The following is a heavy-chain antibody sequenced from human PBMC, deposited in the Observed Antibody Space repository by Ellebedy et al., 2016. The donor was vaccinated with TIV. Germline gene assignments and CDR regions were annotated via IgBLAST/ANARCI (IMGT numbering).Heavy chain of an antibody. CDR3: ARDEMPPPIAAAGDYYYYGMDV. CDR1: GFTFSSYG. CDR2: IWYDGSNK. J-gene: IGHJ6*02. Sequence: PGGSLRLSCAASGFTFSSYGMHWVRRAPGTGLEWVAVIWYDGSNKYYADSVKGRFTISRDNSKNTLYLQMNSLRAEDTAVYYCARDEMPPPIAAAGDYYYYGMDVWGQGTTVTV. V-gene: IGHV3-33*01. D-gene: IGHD6-13*01.